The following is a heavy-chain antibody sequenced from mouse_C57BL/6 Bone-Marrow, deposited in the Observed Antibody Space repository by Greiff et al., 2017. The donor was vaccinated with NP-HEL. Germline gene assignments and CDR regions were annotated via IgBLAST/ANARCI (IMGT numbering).Heavy chain of an antibody. Sequence: DVHLVESGGGLVQPGGSLKLSCAASGFTFSDYYMYWVRQTPEKRLEWVAYISNGGGSTYYPDTVKGRFTISRDNAKNTLYLQMSRLKSEDTAMYYCARDGPFAYWGQGTLVTVSA. CDR2: ISNGGGST. D-gene: IGHD1-1*01. V-gene: IGHV5-12*01. CDR1: GFTFSDYY. J-gene: IGHJ3*01. CDR3: ARDGPFAY.